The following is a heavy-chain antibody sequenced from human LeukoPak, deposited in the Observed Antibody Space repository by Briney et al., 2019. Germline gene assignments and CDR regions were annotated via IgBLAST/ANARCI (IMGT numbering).Heavy chain of an antibody. J-gene: IGHJ1*01. Sequence: GGSLRLSCAASGFTFSLSWMHWVRQAPGKGLEWVSSINYDARSRTYADSVKGRLTISRDNAENTLFVQMNSLRVEDSAIYSCVRGAGPGTPFDWGQGILVTVSS. CDR1: GFTFSLSW. CDR3: VRGAGPGTPFD. V-gene: IGHV3-74*01. D-gene: IGHD1-1*01. CDR2: INYDARSR.